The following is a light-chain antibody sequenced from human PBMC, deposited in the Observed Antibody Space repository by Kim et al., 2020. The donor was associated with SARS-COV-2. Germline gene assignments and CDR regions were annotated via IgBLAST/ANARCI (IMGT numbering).Light chain of an antibody. Sequence: ATINCKSSQSVLYSSNNKNYLAWYQQKPGQPPKLLIYWASTRESGAPDRFSGSGSGTDFTLTISSLQAEDVAVYYCQQYYSTPLTFGGETKVDIK. V-gene: IGKV4-1*01. CDR1: QSVLYSSNNKNY. CDR2: WAS. J-gene: IGKJ4*01. CDR3: QQYYSTPLT.